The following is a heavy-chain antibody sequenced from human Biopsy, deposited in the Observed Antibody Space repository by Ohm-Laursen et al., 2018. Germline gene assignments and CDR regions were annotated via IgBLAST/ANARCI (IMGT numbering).Heavy chain of an antibody. J-gene: IGHJ4*02. CDR1: GFTFSSYA. CDR2: ISGNSDII. Sequence: SLRLSRAASGFTFSSYAMTWFHQAPGKGLEWVSTISGNSDIIYDTDSVKGRFTISRDNSKNTLYLQMNSLRADDTAVYYCALAAAQTVTHFDYWGQGTLVTVSS. V-gene: IGHV3-23*01. CDR3: ALAAAQTVTHFDY. D-gene: IGHD4-17*01.